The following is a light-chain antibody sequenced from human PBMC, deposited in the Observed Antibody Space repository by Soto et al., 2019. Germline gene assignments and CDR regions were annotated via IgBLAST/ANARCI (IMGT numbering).Light chain of an antibody. CDR3: QAYGRRLSCVV. J-gene: IGLJ2*01. CDR1: SSNIGAGYD. Sequence: QSVLTQPPSVSGAPGQRVTISCTGSSSNIGAGYDVHWYQQLPGTAPKLLIYGNSNRPSGVPDRFSGSKSGTSASLAIPGAQGEDEAEYYWQAYGRRLSCVVFGGGTKLTVL. CDR2: GNS. V-gene: IGLV1-40*01.